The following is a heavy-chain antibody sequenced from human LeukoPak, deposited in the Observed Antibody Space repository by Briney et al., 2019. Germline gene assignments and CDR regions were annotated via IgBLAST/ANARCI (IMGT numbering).Heavy chain of an antibody. J-gene: IGHJ4*02. Sequence: PGRSLRLSCTASGFTFGDYAVNWFRQAPGKGLEWVGFIRSKAYGGTTEYAASVKGRFTISRDDSKSIAYVQMNSLKTEDTAVYYCTRGDIQLWHPFGYWGQGTLVTVSS. CDR3: TRGDIQLWHPFGY. CDR2: IRSKAYGGTT. V-gene: IGHV3-49*03. D-gene: IGHD5-18*01. CDR1: GFTFGDYA.